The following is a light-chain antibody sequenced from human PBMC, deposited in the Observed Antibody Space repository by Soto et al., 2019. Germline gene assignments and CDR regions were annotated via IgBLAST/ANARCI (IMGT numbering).Light chain of an antibody. CDR2: GAS. V-gene: IGKV3-11*01. CDR3: QQRTLWPRT. J-gene: IGKJ1*01. CDR1: QSPSGT. Sequence: EIVLTQSPATLSLSPGERATLSCRASQSPSGTLAWFQHKPGQPPRLLIYGASNRATGIPARFSASGSGTDFTLTISSLEPEDFAVYYCQQRTLWPRTFGQGTKVEIK.